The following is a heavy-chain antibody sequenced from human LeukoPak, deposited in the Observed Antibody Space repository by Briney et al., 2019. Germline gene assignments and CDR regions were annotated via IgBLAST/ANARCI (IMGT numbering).Heavy chain of an antibody. D-gene: IGHD3-10*01. V-gene: IGHV4-38-2*02. Sequence: SETLSLTCTVSGYSISSSYYWGWIRQPPGKGLEWIGSMHHSGSTYYNPSLKSRVTISVDTSKNHFSLKLSSVTAADTAVYYCAKTSGSGSYRWFDPWGQGTLVTVSS. CDR2: MHHSGST. CDR1: GYSISSSYY. CDR3: AKTSGSGSYRWFDP. J-gene: IGHJ5*02.